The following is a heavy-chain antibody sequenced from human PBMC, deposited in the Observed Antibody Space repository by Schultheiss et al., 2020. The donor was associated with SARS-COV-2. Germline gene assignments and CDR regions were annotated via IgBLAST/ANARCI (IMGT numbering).Heavy chain of an antibody. J-gene: IGHJ6*02. CDR3: ARGEKLTGDKGAGGMDV. CDR1: GGSFSGYY. CDR2: INHSGST. Sequence: SETLSLTCAVYGGSFSGYYWSWIRQPPGKGLEWIGEINHSGSTNYNPSLKSRVTISVDTSKNQFSLKLSSVTAADTAVYYCARGEKLTGDKGAGGMDVWGQGTTVTVSS. D-gene: IGHD7-27*01. V-gene: IGHV4-34*01.